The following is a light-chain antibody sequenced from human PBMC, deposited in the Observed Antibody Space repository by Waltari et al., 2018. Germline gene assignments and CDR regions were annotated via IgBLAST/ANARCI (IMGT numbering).Light chain of an antibody. CDR3: QHYVRLPAT. CDR2: GAS. J-gene: IGKJ1*01. Sequence: EIVLTQSPGTLSLSPGERATLSCRASQSVSRTLAWYQKKPGQAHKLLIYGASIRATGIPDRFTGSGSGTDFSLTISSLEPEDFAIYFCQHYVRLPATFGQGTKVEIK. V-gene: IGKV3-20*01. CDR1: QSVSRT.